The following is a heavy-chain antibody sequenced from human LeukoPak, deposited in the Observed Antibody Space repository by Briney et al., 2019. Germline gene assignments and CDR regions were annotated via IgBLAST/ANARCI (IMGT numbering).Heavy chain of an antibody. Sequence: PGGSLRLSCAASGFTFSSFWMSWVRQAPGKGLEWVANIKQDGSEKYYVDSVKGRFTISRDNAKNSLYLQMNSLRAEDTAVYYCAREGESYPFDYWGQGTLVTVSS. V-gene: IGHV3-7*03. J-gene: IGHJ4*02. CDR2: IKQDGSEK. CDR1: GFTFSSFW. CDR3: AREGESYPFDY. D-gene: IGHD1-26*01.